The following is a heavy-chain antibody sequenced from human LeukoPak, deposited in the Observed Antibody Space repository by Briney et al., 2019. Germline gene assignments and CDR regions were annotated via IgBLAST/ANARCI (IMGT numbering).Heavy chain of an antibody. V-gene: IGHV3-72*01. J-gene: IGHJ3*02. D-gene: IGHD3-22*01. CDR3: VRSHYESSGYFDQDAFDI. CDR2: TRNQINSYTT. Sequence: PGGSLRLSCAASGFSFSDHYMDWVRQVPGEGLEWVCRTRNQINSYTTEYAASVRGRFTISRDDSKNLLYLQMNSLRTDDTAVYYCVRSHYESSGYFDQDAFDIWGHGTMVVVSS. CDR1: GFSFSDHY.